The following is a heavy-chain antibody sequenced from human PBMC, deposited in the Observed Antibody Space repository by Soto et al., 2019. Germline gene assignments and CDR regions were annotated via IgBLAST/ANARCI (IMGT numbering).Heavy chain of an antibody. CDR3: AKAASSSWSGSRHYYYGMDV. CDR1: GFTFSSYG. CDR2: ISYDGSNK. J-gene: IGHJ6*02. D-gene: IGHD6-13*01. V-gene: IGHV3-30*18. Sequence: GGSLRLSCAASGFTFSSYGMHWVRQAPGKGLEWVAVISYDGSNKYYADSVKGRFTISRDNSKNTLYQQMNSLKAEDTAVYYCAKAASSSWSGSRHYYYGMDVWGQGTTVTVS.